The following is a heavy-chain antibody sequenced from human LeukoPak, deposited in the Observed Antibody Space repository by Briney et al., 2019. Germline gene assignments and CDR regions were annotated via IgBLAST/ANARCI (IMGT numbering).Heavy chain of an antibody. CDR2: INHSGST. J-gene: IGHJ4*02. Sequence: PSETLSLTCAVYGGSFSGYSWSWIRQPPGKGLEWIGEINHSGSTNYNPSLKSRVTISVDTSKNQFSLKLSSVTAADTAVYYCARRGSDYVWGSYRTHYFDYWGQGTLVTVSS. V-gene: IGHV4-34*01. CDR1: GGSFSGYS. CDR3: ARRGSDYVWGSYRTHYFDY. D-gene: IGHD3-16*02.